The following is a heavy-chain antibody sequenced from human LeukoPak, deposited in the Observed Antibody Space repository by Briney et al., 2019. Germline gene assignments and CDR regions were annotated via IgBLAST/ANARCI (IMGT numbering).Heavy chain of an antibody. D-gene: IGHD6-6*01. V-gene: IGHV3-48*04. J-gene: IGHJ4*02. Sequence: GGSLRLSCAASGFTFSTNSMNWVRQAPGKGLEWVSYISSTGGTIYYADSMKGRFTISRDNAKNSLYLQMNSLRAEDTAVYYCAKDKYSSSGLIDYWGQGTLVTVSS. CDR3: AKDKYSSSGLIDY. CDR1: GFTFSTNS. CDR2: ISSTGGTI.